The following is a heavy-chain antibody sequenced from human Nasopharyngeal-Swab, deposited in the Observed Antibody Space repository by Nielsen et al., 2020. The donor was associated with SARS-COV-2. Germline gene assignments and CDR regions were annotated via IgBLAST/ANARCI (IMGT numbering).Heavy chain of an antibody. D-gene: IGHD6-19*01. J-gene: IGHJ4*02. CDR2: IVVVSGNT. CDR3: AATVAGMGSYGD. V-gene: IGHV1-58*01. Sequence: WSRHAPGQRREGLGWIVVVSGNTNYAQKFQERVTITRDMSTSTASMELSSLISEDTAVYHCAATVAGMGSYGDWGQGTLVTVSS.